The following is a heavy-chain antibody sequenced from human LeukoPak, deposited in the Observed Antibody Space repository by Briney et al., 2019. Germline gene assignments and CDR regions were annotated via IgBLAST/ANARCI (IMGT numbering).Heavy chain of an antibody. V-gene: IGHV3-30*02. CDR3: AKGWPRSGSYEDY. Sequence: PGGSLRLSCAASGFTFSSYSMHWVRQAPGKGLEWVAFIRYDGSNKNYADSVKGRFTISRDNSKNTLYLQMNSLRAEDTAVYYCAKGWPRSGSYEDYWGQGTLVTVSS. CDR1: GFTFSSYS. J-gene: IGHJ4*02. D-gene: IGHD1-26*01. CDR2: IRYDGSNK.